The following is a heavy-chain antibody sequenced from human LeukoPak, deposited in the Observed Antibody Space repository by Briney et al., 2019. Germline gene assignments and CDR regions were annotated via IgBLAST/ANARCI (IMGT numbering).Heavy chain of an antibody. Sequence: KPSETLSLTGAVYGGSFSGYYWSWIRQPPGKGLEWIGEINHSGSTNYNPSLKSRVTISVDTSKNQFSLKLSSVTAADTAVYYCARDGGLGYCSGGSCYEGDYFDYWGQGTLVTVSS. D-gene: IGHD2-15*01. CDR3: ARDGGLGYCSGGSCYEGDYFDY. CDR1: GGSFSGYY. CDR2: INHSGST. V-gene: IGHV4-34*01. J-gene: IGHJ4*02.